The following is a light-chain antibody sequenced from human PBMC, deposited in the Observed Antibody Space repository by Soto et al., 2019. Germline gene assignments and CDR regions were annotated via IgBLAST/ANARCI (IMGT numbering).Light chain of an antibody. CDR3: QSYDSSLSVL. CDR2: EVS. CDR1: SSDVGSYNY. V-gene: IGLV2-14*01. J-gene: IGLJ1*01. Sequence: QSVLTQPASVSGSPGQSITISCTGTSSDVGSYNYVSWYQQHPGKAPALIISEVSNRPSGVSSRFSGSKSGNKASLTISGLQAEDEADYYCQSYDSSLSVLFGTVTKVNAL.